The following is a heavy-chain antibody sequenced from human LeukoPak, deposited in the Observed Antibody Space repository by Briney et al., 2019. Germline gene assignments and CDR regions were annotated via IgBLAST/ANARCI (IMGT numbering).Heavy chain of an antibody. CDR1: GFTFSRYW. Sequence: GGSLRLSCAASGFTFSRYWIHWVRQAPGKGPVWVSVISTDGSSTRYADSVKGRFTISRGNVKNTLYLQMNSLRVEDTAVYYCTGPSFDASGMGFDPWGQGALVTVSS. CDR3: TGPSFDASGMGFDP. V-gene: IGHV3-74*01. J-gene: IGHJ5*02. CDR2: ISTDGSST. D-gene: IGHD3-10*01.